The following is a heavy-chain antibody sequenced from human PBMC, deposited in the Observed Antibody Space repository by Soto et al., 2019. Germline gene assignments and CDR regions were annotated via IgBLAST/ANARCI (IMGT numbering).Heavy chain of an antibody. CDR2: IHYSGST. J-gene: IGHJ6*02. V-gene: IGHV4-31*03. Sequence: QVQLQESGPGLVKPSQTLSLTCTVSGGSISSGGYYWSWIRQHPGKGLEWIGYIHYSGSTYYNPSLKSRVTISVDTSKNQFSLKLSSVTAADTAVYYCARDTTSGFLESGGMDVWGQGTTVTVSS. D-gene: IGHD3-3*01. CDR3: ARDTTSGFLESGGMDV. CDR1: GGSISSGGYY.